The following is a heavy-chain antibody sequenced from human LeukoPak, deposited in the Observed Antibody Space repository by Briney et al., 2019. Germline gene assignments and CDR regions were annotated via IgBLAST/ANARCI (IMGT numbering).Heavy chain of an antibody. D-gene: IGHD3-22*01. CDR1: GGSISSGSYY. CDR2: IYTSGST. V-gene: IGHV4-61*02. CDR3: ARSRYYYDSSGYYPGKYYFDY. Sequence: SQTLSLTCTVSGGSISSGSYYWSWIRQPAGKGLEWIGRIYTSGSTNYNPSLKSRVTISVDTSKNQFSLKLSSVTAADTAVYYCARSRYYYDSSGYYPGKYYFDYWGQGTLVTVSS. J-gene: IGHJ4*02.